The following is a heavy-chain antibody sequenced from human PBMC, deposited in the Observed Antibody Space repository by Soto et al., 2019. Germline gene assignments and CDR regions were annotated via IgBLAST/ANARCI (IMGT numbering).Heavy chain of an antibody. CDR2: IYYSGST. D-gene: IGHD6-13*01. V-gene: IGHV4-59*01. CDR1: GGSISSYY. J-gene: IGHJ4*02. CDR3: ARVAGIATISFPYFDY. Sequence: SETLSLTCTVSGGSISSYYWSWIRQPPGKGLEWIGYIYYSGSTNYNPSLKSRVTISVDTSKNQFSLKLSSVTAADTAVYYCARVAGIATISFPYFDYWGQGTLVTVSS.